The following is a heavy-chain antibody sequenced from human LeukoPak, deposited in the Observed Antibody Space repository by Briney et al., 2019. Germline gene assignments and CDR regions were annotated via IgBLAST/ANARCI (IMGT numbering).Heavy chain of an antibody. CDR1: GDSISNHIYY. D-gene: IGHD5/OR15-5a*01. CDR3: ARLRALSGPRGAFDI. Sequence: SETLSLTCAVSGDSISNHIYYWDWIRQTPGKGLEWIGVVYYTGNAYYNPSLKRRVTISVDTSDNRFSLHLSPVNAPDTAIYYWARLRALSGPRGAFDIWGQGTLVTVSS. J-gene: IGHJ3*02. CDR2: VYYTGNA. V-gene: IGHV4-39*01.